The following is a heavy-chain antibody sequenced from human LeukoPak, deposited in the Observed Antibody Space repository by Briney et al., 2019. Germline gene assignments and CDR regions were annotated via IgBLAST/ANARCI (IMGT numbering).Heavy chain of an antibody. Sequence: GGSLRLSCAGSGFTFSSYAMIWVRQVPGKGLEWVSAIGGRGTNTFYADSVKGRFTISRDNSKNTLYLQMNSLRAEDTAVYYCAKDAKYDFWSGYSPGKAADYWGQGTLVTVSS. J-gene: IGHJ4*02. D-gene: IGHD3-3*01. CDR1: GFTFSSYA. CDR2: IGGRGTNT. CDR3: AKDAKYDFWSGYSPGKAADY. V-gene: IGHV3-23*01.